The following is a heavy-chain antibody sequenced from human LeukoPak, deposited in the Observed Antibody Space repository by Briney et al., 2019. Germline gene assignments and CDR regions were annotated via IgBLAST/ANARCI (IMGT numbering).Heavy chain of an antibody. V-gene: IGHV4-34*01. CDR1: GGSFSGYY. D-gene: IGHD3-16*01. CDR2: INHSGST. CDR3: ARGTVLTGYASFDY. J-gene: IGHJ4*02. Sequence: SETLSLTCAVYGGSFSGYYWSWICQPPGKGLEWIGEINHSGSTNYNPSLKSRVTISVDTSKNQFSLKLSSVTAADTAVYYCARGTVLTGYASFDYWGQGALVTVSS.